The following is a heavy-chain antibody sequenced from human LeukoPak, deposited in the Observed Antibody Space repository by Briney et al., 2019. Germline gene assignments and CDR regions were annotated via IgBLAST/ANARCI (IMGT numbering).Heavy chain of an antibody. CDR3: ARQLRSVDAFDI. CDR1: GGSNSSSSYY. V-gene: IGHV4-39*01. J-gene: IGHJ3*02. CDR2: IYYSGST. Sequence: SETQSLTCTVSGGSNSSSSYYWGWIRQPPGKGLEWIGSIYYSGSTYTNPSPKSRVTISVDTSKNQSSLKLSSVTAADTAVYYCARQLRSVDAFDIWGRGTMVTVSS.